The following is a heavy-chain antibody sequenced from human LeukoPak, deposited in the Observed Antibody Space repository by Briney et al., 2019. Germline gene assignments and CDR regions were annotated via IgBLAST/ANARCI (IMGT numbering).Heavy chain of an antibody. D-gene: IGHD6-6*01. J-gene: IGHJ6*03. CDR1: GFTFSSYS. V-gene: IGHV3-48*04. Sequence: PGGSLRLSCAAPGFTFSSYSMNWVRQAPGKGLEWVSYISSSSSTIYYADSVKGRFTISRDNAKNSLYLQMNSLRAEDTAVYYCARAGGYSSSFADYYYYYMDVWGKGTTVTVSS. CDR2: ISSSSSTI. CDR3: ARAGGYSSSFADYYYYYMDV.